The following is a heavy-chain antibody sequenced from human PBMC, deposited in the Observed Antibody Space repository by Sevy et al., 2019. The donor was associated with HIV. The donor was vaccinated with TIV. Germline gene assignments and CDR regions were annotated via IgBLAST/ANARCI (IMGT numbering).Heavy chain of an antibody. V-gene: IGHV1-3*01. J-gene: IGHJ4*02. D-gene: IGHD6-13*01. CDR3: TREAKQQLSQYFFDF. Sequence: ASVKVSCKASGYLFISFVMHWVRQAPGQGLEWVGWINVGNGNTKYSQKFQDRVTITRDASTSTTYMELTSLKPEDTAIYYCTREAKQQLSQYFFDFWGQGTLVTVSS. CDR1: GYLFISFV. CDR2: INVGNGNT.